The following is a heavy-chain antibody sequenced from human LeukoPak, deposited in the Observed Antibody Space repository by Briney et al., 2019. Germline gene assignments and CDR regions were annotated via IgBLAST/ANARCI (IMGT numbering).Heavy chain of an antibody. CDR3: ARGQPHYDGGNLGYFDY. D-gene: IGHD4-23*01. CDR1: GFTFSSYG. J-gene: IGHJ4*02. CDR2: IWYDGSNK. Sequence: PGRSLRLSCAASGFTFSSYGMHWVRQAPGKGLEWVAVIWYDGSNKYYADSVKGRFTISRDNSKNTLYLQMNSLRAEDTAVYYCARGQPHYDGGNLGYFDYWGQGTLVTVSS. V-gene: IGHV3-33*01.